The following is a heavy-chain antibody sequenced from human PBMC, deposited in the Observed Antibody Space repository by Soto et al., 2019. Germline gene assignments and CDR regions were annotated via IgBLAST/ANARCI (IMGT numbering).Heavy chain of an antibody. CDR1: GFIFSSHN. CDR2: ISSDNNYI. CDR3: ARGRTCTGASCYGGGDY. V-gene: IGHV3-21*06. D-gene: IGHD2-15*01. Sequence: DVQLVESGGGLVKPGGSLRLSCAASGFIFSSHNMNWVRQAPGKGLEWVASISSDNNYIYYRDSVEGRFTISRDNAKNSLYLQMTSLGAEDTAVYYCARGRTCTGASCYGGGDYWGQGTLVTVSS. J-gene: IGHJ4*02.